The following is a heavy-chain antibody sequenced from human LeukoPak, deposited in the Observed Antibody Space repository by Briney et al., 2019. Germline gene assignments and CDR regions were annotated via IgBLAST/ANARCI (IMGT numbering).Heavy chain of an antibody. CDR3: ARGGSSAAAPYY. CDR2: IYSDGNT. V-gene: IGHV3-53*01. J-gene: IGHJ4*02. Sequence: GGSLRLSCAASGFTVSSNHMSWIRQAPGKGLAWVSVIYSDGNTHYADSVKGRFTSSGDNSKNTLFLQMNSLRAEDTAVYYCARGGSSAAAPYYWGQGTLVTVSS. D-gene: IGHD6-13*01. CDR1: GFTVSSNH.